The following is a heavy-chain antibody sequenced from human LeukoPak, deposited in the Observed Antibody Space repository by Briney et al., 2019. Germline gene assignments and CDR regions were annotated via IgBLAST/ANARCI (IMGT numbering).Heavy chain of an antibody. CDR1: GFTFSSYS. CDR2: ISSSSSYI. CDR3: AKEYSSSWYDCWFDP. Sequence: GGSLRLSCAASGFTFSSYSMNWVRQAPGKGLEWVSSISSSSSYIYYADSVKGRFTIFRDNAKNSLYLQMNSLRAEDTAVYYCAKEYSSSWYDCWFDPWGQGTLVTVSS. V-gene: IGHV3-21*04. J-gene: IGHJ5*02. D-gene: IGHD6-13*01.